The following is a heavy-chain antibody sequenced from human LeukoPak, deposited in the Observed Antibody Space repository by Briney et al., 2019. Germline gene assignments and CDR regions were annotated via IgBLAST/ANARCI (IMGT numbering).Heavy chain of an antibody. J-gene: IGHJ4*02. Sequence: TGRSLRLSCAASGFTFSSYAMHWVRQAPGKGLEWVASIKEDGSEKYYVDSVKGRFTISRDNAKNSLYLQMNSLRAEDTAVYYCARLTLSANDWCYDYWGQGTLVTVSS. CDR3: ARLTLSANDWCYDY. D-gene: IGHD5-12*01. V-gene: IGHV3-7*01. CDR1: GFTFSSYA. CDR2: IKEDGSEK.